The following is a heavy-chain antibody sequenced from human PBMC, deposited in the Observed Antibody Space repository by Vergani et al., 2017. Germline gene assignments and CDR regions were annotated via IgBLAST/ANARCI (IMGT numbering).Heavy chain of an antibody. V-gene: IGHV4-59*01. D-gene: IGHD3-22*01. CDR2: IYYSGST. J-gene: IGHJ4*02. CDR3: ARAPSSGYYYFDY. Sequence: QVQLQESGPGLVKPSETLSLTCTVSGCPISSYYWSWIRQPPGKGLEWIGYIYYSGSTNYNPSLKSRVTISVDTSNNQFSLKLSSVTAADTAVYYCARAPSSGYYYFDYWGQGTLVTVSS. CDR1: GCPISSYY.